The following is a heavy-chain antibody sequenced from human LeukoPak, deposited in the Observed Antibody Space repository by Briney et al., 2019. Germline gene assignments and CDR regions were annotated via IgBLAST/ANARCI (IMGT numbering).Heavy chain of an antibody. CDR3: AKVPIVVVTSGTEFDY. D-gene: IGHD2-21*02. CDR1: GFTFSSYA. V-gene: IGHV3-23*01. CDR2: ISGSGGST. J-gene: IGHJ4*02. Sequence: PGGSLRLSCAASGFTFSSYAMSWVRQAPGKGLEWVSAISGSGGSTYYADSVKGRFTISRDNSKNTLYLQMNSLRAEDTAVYYCAKVPIVVVTSGTEFDYWGQGTLVTVSS.